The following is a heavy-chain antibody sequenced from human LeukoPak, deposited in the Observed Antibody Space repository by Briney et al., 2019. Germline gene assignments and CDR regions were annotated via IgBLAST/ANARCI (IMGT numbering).Heavy chain of an antibody. CDR3: AKEHLSYCTNGVCPPHFDY. D-gene: IGHD2-8*01. Sequence: TGGSLRLSCAASGFTFSSYGMHWVRQAPGKGLEWVAVISYDGSNKYYADSVKGRFTISRDNSKNTLYLQMNSLRAEDTAVYYCAKEHLSYCTNGVCPPHFDYWGQGTLVTVSS. J-gene: IGHJ4*02. CDR2: ISYDGSNK. CDR1: GFTFSSYG. V-gene: IGHV3-30*18.